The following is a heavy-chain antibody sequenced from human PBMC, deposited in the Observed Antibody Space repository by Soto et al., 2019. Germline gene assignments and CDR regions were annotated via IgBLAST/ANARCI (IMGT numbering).Heavy chain of an antibody. V-gene: IGHV3-23*01. CDR2: ISGSGGST. CDR1: GFTFSSYA. CDR3: AKDPDEKQWLAYYFDY. J-gene: IGHJ4*02. Sequence: PGGSLRLSCAASGFTFSSYAMSWVRQAPGKGLEWVSAISGSGGSTYYADSVKGRFTISRDNSKNTLYLQMNSLRAEDTAVYYCAKDPDEKQWLAYYFDYWGQGTLVTVSS. D-gene: IGHD6-19*01.